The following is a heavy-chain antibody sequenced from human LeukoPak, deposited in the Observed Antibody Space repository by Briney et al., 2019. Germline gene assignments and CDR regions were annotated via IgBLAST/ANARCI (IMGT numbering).Heavy chain of an antibody. CDR3: AKGQHIVTTISQEGFEY. V-gene: IGHV3-30*02. Sequence: GGSLRLSCVASGFTFSKFRMHWVRQSPGKGLDWVAFIRSDGTKRYSADSVKGRFTIARDNSRNTLYLQMNSLKTEDTAVYYCAKGQHIVTTISQEGFEYWGQGTLVTVST. CDR2: IRSDGTKR. J-gene: IGHJ4*02. D-gene: IGHD5-12*01. CDR1: GFTFSKFR.